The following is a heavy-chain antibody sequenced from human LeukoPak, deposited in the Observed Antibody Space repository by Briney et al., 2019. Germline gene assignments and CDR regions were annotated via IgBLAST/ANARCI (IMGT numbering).Heavy chain of an antibody. Sequence: GRSLRLSCAPSGFTFSNYDFNWVRQTPGKGLEWLSTISASGGHTYYADSVRGRFTISRDNSKNTLSLQMNSLRAEDTAVYYCVRMVSGDYWGQGTLVTVSS. CDR1: GFTFSNYD. V-gene: IGHV3-23*01. J-gene: IGHJ4*02. D-gene: IGHD2-8*01. CDR2: ISASGGHT. CDR3: VRMVSGDY.